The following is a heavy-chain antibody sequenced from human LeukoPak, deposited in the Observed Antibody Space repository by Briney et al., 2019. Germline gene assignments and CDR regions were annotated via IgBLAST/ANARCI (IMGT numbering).Heavy chain of an antibody. CDR3: AKDVRGGCSGGSCYY. J-gene: IGHJ4*02. V-gene: IGHV3-23*01. CDR2: ISGSGGSA. CDR1: GGSFSGYY. Sequence: ETLSLTCAVYGGSFSGYYWSWVRQAPGKGLEWVSDISGSGGSADYADSVKGRFTISRDNSKNTLYLQMNSLRAEDTAVYYCAKDVRGGCSGGSCYYWGQGTLVTVSS. D-gene: IGHD2-15*01.